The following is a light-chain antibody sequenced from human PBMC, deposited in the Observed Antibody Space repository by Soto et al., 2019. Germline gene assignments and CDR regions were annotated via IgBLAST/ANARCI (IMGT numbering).Light chain of an antibody. V-gene: IGKV3-20*01. CDR3: QQYGTSPFT. J-gene: IGKJ2*01. CDR2: LAS. CDR1: QSVSSSY. Sequence: EIVLTQSPGTLSLSPGERATLSCRASQSVSSSYLAWYQQKPGQAPRLLIYLASSRATGVPDRFSGSGSGTDFTLTISRLEAEGFAVYYCQQYGTSPFTFGQGTMLEIK.